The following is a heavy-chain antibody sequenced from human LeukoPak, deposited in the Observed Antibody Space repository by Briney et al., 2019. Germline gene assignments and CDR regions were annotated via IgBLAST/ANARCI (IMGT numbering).Heavy chain of an antibody. CDR1: GYTFTSYA. Sequence: ASVKVSCKASGYTFTSYAMHWVRQAPGQRLEWMGWINAGNGNTKYSQEFQGRVTITRDTSASTAYMELSSLRSEDMAVYYCARSARRAVAAIYYFDYWGQGTLVTVSS. CDR3: ARSARRAVAAIYYFDY. J-gene: IGHJ4*02. D-gene: IGHD6-19*01. CDR2: INAGNGNT. V-gene: IGHV1-3*03.